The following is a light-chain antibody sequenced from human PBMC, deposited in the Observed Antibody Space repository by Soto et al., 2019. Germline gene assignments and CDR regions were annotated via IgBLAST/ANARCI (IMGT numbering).Light chain of an antibody. CDR2: ENN. Sequence: QSVLTQPPSVSGAPGQRVTISCTGSSSNIGAGYEAHWYQQVPGTAPKLLIYENNNRPSGVPDRFSGSKSGTSASLAITGLQAEDEAEYYCQSYDSSLSGFVFGTRTKLTVL. CDR3: QSYDSSLSGFV. CDR1: SSNIGAGYE. J-gene: IGLJ1*01. V-gene: IGLV1-40*01.